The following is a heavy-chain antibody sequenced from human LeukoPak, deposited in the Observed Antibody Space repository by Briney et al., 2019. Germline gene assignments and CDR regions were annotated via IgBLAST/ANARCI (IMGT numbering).Heavy chain of an antibody. CDR3: ARAVSSSWYENWFDP. CDR1: GGSISSSSYY. V-gene: IGHV4-39*07. J-gene: IGHJ5*02. D-gene: IGHD6-13*01. CDR2: IYYSGST. Sequence: PSQTLSLTCTVSGGSISSSSYYWGWIRQPPGKGLEWIGSIYYSGSTYYNPSLKSRVTISVDTSKNQFSLKLSSVTAADTAVYYCARAVSSSWYENWFDPWGQGTLVTVSS.